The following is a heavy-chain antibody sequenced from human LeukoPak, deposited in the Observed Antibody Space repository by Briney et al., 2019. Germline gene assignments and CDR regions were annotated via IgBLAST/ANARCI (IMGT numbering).Heavy chain of an antibody. CDR2: TIPLVGVT. Sequence: GSSVKVSCTGSGGTFSKSSISWVRQAPGQGIEWIGRTIPLVGVTHYAQKLQGRVTITADRSTGTAFMELNSLRSEDTAVYYCARVQAVGVPVAIDAYYDYGMDIWGQGTTVTVSS. V-gene: IGHV1-69*04. CDR1: GGTFSKSS. D-gene: IGHD2-2*02. CDR3: ARVQAVGVPVAIDAYYDYGMDI. J-gene: IGHJ6*02.